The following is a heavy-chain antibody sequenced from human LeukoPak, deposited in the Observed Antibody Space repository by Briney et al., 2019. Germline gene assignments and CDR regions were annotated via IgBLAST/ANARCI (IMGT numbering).Heavy chain of an antibody. CDR3: TRGGTFGVDISGY. J-gene: IGHJ4*02. CDR2: IDSGSRDT. Sequence: PGGPLRLSCAVSGFTFSAYSMTWVRQAPGKALVWVSSIDSGSRDTYYADSVRGRFTISRDNAKNSLYLQMNSLRAEDTAVYYCTRGGTFGVDISGYWGQGTLVTVST. D-gene: IGHD3-3*01. CDR1: GFTFSAYS. V-gene: IGHV3-21*01.